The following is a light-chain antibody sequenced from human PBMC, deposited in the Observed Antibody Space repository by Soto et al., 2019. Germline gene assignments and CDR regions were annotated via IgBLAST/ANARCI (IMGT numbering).Light chain of an antibody. CDR2: GAS. J-gene: IGKJ1*01. CDR3: QQYNNWWT. Sequence: EVVMTQSPATLSVSPGERATLSCRASQSVSNNLAWYQQKPSQAPRLLIYGASTRATGIPARFSGSGSGTEFTLTLSSLQSEDFAVYYCQQYNNWWTFGHGTKVEIK. V-gene: IGKV3-15*01. CDR1: QSVSNN.